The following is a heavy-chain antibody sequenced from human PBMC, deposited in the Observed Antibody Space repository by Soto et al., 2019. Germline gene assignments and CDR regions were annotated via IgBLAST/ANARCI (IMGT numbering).Heavy chain of an antibody. V-gene: IGHV4-39*01. J-gene: IGHJ4*02. CDR2: IYYSGRT. CDR3: ARQRTTVVTQAYFDH. Sequence: SETLSLTCIVSGESISSSSYYWCWIRQPPGKGLEWIGSIYYSGRTYYNPSFKSRVTISIDTSKNQFSLKLSSVTATDTAVYYCARQRTTVVTQAYFDHWGQGALVTVSS. D-gene: IGHD2-21*02. CDR1: GESISSSSYY.